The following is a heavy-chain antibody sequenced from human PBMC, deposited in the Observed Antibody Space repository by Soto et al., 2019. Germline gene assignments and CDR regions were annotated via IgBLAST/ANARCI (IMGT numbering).Heavy chain of an antibody. CDR3: ARATVGATFDY. CDR1: GYTFTGYY. J-gene: IGHJ4*02. V-gene: IGHV1-2*02. D-gene: IGHD1-26*01. CDR2: INPNSGGT. Sequence: QVQLVQSGAEVKKPGASVKVSCKASGYTFTGYYMHWVRQAPGQGLEWMGWINPNSGGTKYAQKFQGRVTMTTDTSISTAYMELSRLRSDDTAVYYCARATVGATFDYWGQGTLVTVSS.